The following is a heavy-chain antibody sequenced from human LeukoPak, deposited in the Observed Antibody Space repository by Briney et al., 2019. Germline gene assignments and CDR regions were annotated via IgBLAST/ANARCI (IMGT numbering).Heavy chain of an antibody. D-gene: IGHD3-22*01. CDR2: ITSSGTGT. V-gene: IGHV3-23*01. CDR1: GFIFNIYA. J-gene: IGHJ4*02. CDR3: AKDRPNYYDSSGHYYRRNGDY. Sequence: GGSLRLSCAASGFIFNIYAMSWVRQAPGKGLEWVSSITSSGTGTFYADSVKGRFTISRDTSESTLYLQVNSLRAEDTAVYYCAKDRPNYYDSSGHYYRRNGDYWGQGTLVTVSS.